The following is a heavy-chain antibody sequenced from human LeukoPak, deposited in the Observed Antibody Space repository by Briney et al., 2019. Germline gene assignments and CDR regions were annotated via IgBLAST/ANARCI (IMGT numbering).Heavy chain of an antibody. Sequence: ASVKVSCKASGTFTDYSISWVRQAPGQGLEWMGRIIPILDQTDYTQKFHDRVTFTADKSTTTAYMELTSLASEDTAIYYCVVSGYYYDWFDPWGQGTLVTV. V-gene: IGHV1-69*02. CDR1: GTFTDYS. CDR3: VVSGYYYDWFDP. J-gene: IGHJ5*02. CDR2: IIPILDQT. D-gene: IGHD3-3*01.